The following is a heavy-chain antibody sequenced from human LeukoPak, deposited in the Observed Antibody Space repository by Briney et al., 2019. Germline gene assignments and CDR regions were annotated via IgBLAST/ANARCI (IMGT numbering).Heavy chain of an antibody. V-gene: IGHV3-7*05. CDR2: INQDGSEK. Sequence: GGSLRLSCAASGFTFSDYWMSWVRQPPGKGLEWVANINQDGSEKFYVDSVKGRFTVSRDNAKNSLYLQTNSLRAEDTAVYYCARDIVPPGIFWEFWGQGSLVTVSS. CDR1: GFTFSDYW. D-gene: IGHD2-2*01. CDR3: ARDIVPPGIFWEF. J-gene: IGHJ4*02.